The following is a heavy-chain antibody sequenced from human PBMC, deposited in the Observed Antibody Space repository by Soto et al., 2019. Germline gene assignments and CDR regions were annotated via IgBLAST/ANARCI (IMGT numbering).Heavy chain of an antibody. CDR1: GYTFTSYA. V-gene: IGHV1-3*01. CDR2: INAGNGNT. J-gene: IGHJ5*02. CDR3: ARVDSGGWYGEYWFDP. D-gene: IGHD6-19*01. Sequence: QVQLVQSGAEVKKPGASVKVSCTASGYTFTSYAMHWVRQAPGQRLEWMGWINAGNGNTKYSQKFQGRVTITRDTSASTAYMELSSLRSEDTAVYYCARVDSGGWYGEYWFDPWGQGTLVTVSS.